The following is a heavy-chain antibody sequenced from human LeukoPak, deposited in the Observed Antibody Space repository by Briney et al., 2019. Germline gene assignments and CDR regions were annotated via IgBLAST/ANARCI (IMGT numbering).Heavy chain of an antibody. J-gene: IGHJ3*02. V-gene: IGHV4-34*01. CDR1: GGSFSGYY. D-gene: IGHD3-22*01. CDR2: INHSGST. Sequence: PSETLSLTCAVYGGSFSGYYWSWIRQPPGKGLEWIGEINHSGSTNYNPSLKSRVTISVDTSKNQFSLKLSSVTAADTAVYYCARVSYPYYYGSSGLDAFDIWGQGTMVTVSS. CDR3: ARVSYPYYYGSSGLDAFDI.